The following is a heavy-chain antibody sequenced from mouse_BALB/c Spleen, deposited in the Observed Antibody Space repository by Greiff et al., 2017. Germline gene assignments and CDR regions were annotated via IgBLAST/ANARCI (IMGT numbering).Heavy chain of an antibody. V-gene: IGHV1-82*01. J-gene: IGHJ3*01. CDR3: ARSYYYGSSYVGFAY. CDR2: IYPGDGDT. Sequence: QVHVKQSGPELVKPGASVKISCKASGYAFSSSWMNWVKQRPGQGLEWIGRIYPGDGDTNYNGKFKGKATLTADKSSSTAYMQLSSLTSVDSAVYFCARSYYYGSSYVGFAYWGQGTLVTVSA. D-gene: IGHD1-1*01. CDR1: GYAFSSSW.